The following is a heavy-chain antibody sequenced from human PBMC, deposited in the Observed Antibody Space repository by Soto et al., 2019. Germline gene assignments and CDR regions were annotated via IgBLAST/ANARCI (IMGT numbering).Heavy chain of an antibody. Sequence: QVPLVESGGGVVQPGRSLTISCVGSGFAFSTYGMHWVRQAPAKGLEWVALISYDGTDKYYADSVKGRFSISRDNSKQTLSLQMDSLRPEDTAVYYCARGKGMEENYYYYGLDIWGQGTTVTVSS. CDR2: ISYDGTDK. D-gene: IGHD1-1*01. CDR3: ARGKGMEENYYYYGLDI. V-gene: IGHV3-30*03. J-gene: IGHJ6*02. CDR1: GFAFSTYG.